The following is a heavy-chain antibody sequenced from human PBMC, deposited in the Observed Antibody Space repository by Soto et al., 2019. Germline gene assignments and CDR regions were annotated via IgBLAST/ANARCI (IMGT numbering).Heavy chain of an antibody. Sequence: EVQLLESGGGLVQPGGSLRLSCAASGFTFSSYAMSWVRQAPGKGLEWVSAISGSGGSTYYADSVKGRFTISRDNSKNTLYLQMNSLRAEDTAVYYCASAPYSSSWPDGWFDPWGQGTLVTVSS. V-gene: IGHV3-23*01. D-gene: IGHD6-13*01. CDR2: ISGSGGST. CDR1: GFTFSSYA. J-gene: IGHJ5*02. CDR3: ASAPYSSSWPDGWFDP.